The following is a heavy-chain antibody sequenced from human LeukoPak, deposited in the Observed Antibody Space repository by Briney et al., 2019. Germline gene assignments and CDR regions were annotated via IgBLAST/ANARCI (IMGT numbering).Heavy chain of an antibody. CDR3: ARESGYDIDFDY. Sequence: GGSLRLSCAASGFTFSNYSLNWIRQAPGKGLEWVSSISSSSSDIYYADSVKGRFTISRDNAKNSLYLQMNSLRAEDTAVYYCARESGYDIDFDYWGQGTLVTVSS. CDR2: ISSSSSDI. J-gene: IGHJ4*02. V-gene: IGHV3-21*01. CDR1: GFTFSNYS. D-gene: IGHD5-12*01.